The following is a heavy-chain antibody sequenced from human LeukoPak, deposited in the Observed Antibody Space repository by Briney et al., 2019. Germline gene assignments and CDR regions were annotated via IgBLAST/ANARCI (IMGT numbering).Heavy chain of an antibody. CDR3: AKLKSGSRYFDY. V-gene: IGHV5-51*01. CDR2: IYPDDSDT. D-gene: IGHD6-25*01. Sequence: GESLKISCKGSGYSFTSYWIGWVRQMPGKGLEWMGIIYPDDSDTRYSPSFQGQVTISADKSRSTAYLQWRSLRASDTAMYYCAKLKSGSRYFDYWGLGTQVTVSS. CDR1: GYSFTSYW. J-gene: IGHJ4*02.